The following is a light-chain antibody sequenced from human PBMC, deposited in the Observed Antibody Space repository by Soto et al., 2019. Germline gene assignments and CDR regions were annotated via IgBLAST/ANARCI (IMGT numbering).Light chain of an antibody. Sequence: EIVMTQSPATLSVSPGERATLSCRASQSVSRNLAWYQQKPGQAPRLLIYGASTRATGIPGRFSGSGSGTYFTLTLSSLQSEDFAVYYCQQYSNWPPWTFGQGTKVEIK. V-gene: IGKV3-15*01. CDR3: QQYSNWPPWT. CDR1: QSVSRN. J-gene: IGKJ1*01. CDR2: GAS.